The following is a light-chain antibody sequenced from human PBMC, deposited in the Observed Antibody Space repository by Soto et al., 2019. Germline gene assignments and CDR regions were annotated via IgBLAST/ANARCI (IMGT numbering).Light chain of an antibody. V-gene: IGKV3-15*01. J-gene: IGKJ1*01. Sequence: EIVMTPYPAPLSLSPGGRATLSRRASERLTGNLAWYQHKPGQAPRLLIYEVSTRATYIPARFSGSGSGTEFTLTISSLQSEDSAVYYCQQYNNWPPWTFGQGTKVDI. CDR3: QQYNNWPPWT. CDR2: EVS. CDR1: ERLTGN.